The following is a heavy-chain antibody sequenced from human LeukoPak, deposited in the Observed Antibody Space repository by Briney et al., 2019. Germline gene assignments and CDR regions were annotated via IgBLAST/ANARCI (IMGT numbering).Heavy chain of an antibody. V-gene: IGHV1-18*01. Sequence: ASVKVSCKASGYTFTSFGINWVRQAPGQGPEWMGWISPYNGDTHYAQKLRGRLTMTTDTSTSTAYMDLRSLISDDTAVYFCARGGYYGSGSFPDYWGQGTLVTVSS. CDR1: GYTFTSFG. CDR2: ISPYNGDT. CDR3: ARGGYYGSGSFPDY. J-gene: IGHJ4*02. D-gene: IGHD3-10*01.